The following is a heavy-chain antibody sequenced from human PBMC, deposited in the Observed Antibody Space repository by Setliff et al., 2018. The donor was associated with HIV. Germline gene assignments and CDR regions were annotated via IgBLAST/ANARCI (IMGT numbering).Heavy chain of an antibody. V-gene: IGHV4-31*03. D-gene: IGHD1-26*01. J-gene: IGHJ5*02. CDR3: AKEGNSVDHWLDP. CDR2: IYHTGKT. Sequence: SETLSLTCTVSGDPIFIGGYYWSWIRQHPGGGLECIGYIYHTGKTYYNPSLQSRIIMSLDMSQNQFSLKLSSVTAADTAVYYCAKEGNSVDHWLDPWGPGTLVTVSS. CDR1: GDPIFIGGYY.